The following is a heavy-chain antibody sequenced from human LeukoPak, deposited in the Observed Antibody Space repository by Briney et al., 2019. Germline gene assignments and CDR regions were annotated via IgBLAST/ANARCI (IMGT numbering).Heavy chain of an antibody. Sequence: PGGSLRLSCAASGFTFSSYAMSWVRQAPGKGLEWVSPVSGSGAGTYYADSAYADSVKGRFTISRDNSKNTLYLQMNSLRAEDTAVYYCAKKNSGWYGDAFDIWGQGTMVTVSS. CDR1: GFTFSSYA. J-gene: IGHJ3*02. CDR3: AKKNSGWYGDAFDI. V-gene: IGHV3-23*01. CDR2: VSGSGAGT. D-gene: IGHD6-19*01.